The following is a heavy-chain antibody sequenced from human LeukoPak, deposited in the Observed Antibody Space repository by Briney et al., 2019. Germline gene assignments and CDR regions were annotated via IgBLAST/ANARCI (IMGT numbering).Heavy chain of an antibody. D-gene: IGHD1-26*01. V-gene: IGHV3-30*18. CDR2: ISHDGSNK. CDR3: AKDLFSFSVSYYALDY. Sequence: GGSLRLSCAASGFTFSYYGIHWVRQAPGKGLEWVAVISHDGSNKYYADSVKGRFTISRDNSKNTLYLQMNSLRPEDTAVYYCAKDLFSFSVSYYALDYWGQGNLVTVSS. CDR1: GFTFSYYG. J-gene: IGHJ4*02.